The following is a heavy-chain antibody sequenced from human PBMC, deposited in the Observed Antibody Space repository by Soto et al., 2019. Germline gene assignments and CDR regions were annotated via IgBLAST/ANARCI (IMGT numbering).Heavy chain of an antibody. CDR2: IGSSSVTI. V-gene: IGHV3-48*01. Sequence: PGGSLRLSCAASGFTLSNYVMNWVRQAPGKRLEWISCIGSSSVTIFHADTVKGRFTISRDSAKNSLYLQMNSLRAEDTAMYYCARDFDSYYYDSSGYSQIDYWGQGTLVTVSS. CDR1: GFTLSNYV. D-gene: IGHD3-22*01. CDR3: ARDFDSYYYDSSGYSQIDY. J-gene: IGHJ4*02.